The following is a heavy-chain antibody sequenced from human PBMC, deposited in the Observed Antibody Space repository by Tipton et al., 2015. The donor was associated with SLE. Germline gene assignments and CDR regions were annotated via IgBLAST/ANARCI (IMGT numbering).Heavy chain of an antibody. CDR2: INHSGSI. Sequence: LRLSCAVYGGSFSGYYWSWIRQPPGKGLEWIGEINHSGSINYNPSPKSRVTISVDTSKNQFSLKLSSVTAADTAVYYCARDFQTIFGVVIIRYFDYWGQGTLVTVSS. D-gene: IGHD3-3*01. CDR1: GGSFSGYY. CDR3: ARDFQTIFGVVIIRYFDY. V-gene: IGHV4-34*01. J-gene: IGHJ4*02.